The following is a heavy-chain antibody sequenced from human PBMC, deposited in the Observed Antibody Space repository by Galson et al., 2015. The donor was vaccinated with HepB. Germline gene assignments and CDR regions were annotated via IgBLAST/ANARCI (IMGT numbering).Heavy chain of an antibody. CDR3: ARTGGQKWLAGLSDY. CDR1: GFTFSNYG. V-gene: IGHV3-30*03. Sequence: SLRLSCAASGFTFSNYGMHWVRQAPGKGLEWVAVISYDGSDKYYADSVKGRFTVSRDNSKNTLYLQMNSLRADDTAVYFCARTGGQKWLAGLSDYWGQGTLVTVSS. D-gene: IGHD3-22*01. CDR2: ISYDGSDK. J-gene: IGHJ4*02.